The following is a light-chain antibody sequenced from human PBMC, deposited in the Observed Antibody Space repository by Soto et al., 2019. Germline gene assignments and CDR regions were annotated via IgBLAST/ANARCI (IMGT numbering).Light chain of an antibody. CDR2: GAS. V-gene: IGKV3-20*01. Sequence: EIVLTQSPATLSLSPGERATLSCRASQSVSSSYSAWYQQKPGQAPRLLIYGASSRATGTPDRFSGSGSGTDFTLTISRREPEDFAVYYCQQYGSSPYTFGQGTKLEIK. CDR1: QSVSSSY. CDR3: QQYGSSPYT. J-gene: IGKJ2*01.